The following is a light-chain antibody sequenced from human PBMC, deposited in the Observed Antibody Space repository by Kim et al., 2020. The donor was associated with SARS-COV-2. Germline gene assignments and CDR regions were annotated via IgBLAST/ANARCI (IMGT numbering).Light chain of an antibody. CDR1: ASEPI. Sequence: VALGQTVRITCQETASEPIMQAGTSRSQDRPLYLSSMVNNRPSGIPDRFSGSNSGDTASLTITGAQAEDEADYYCNSRDSGSNHLVFATGTKVTVL. CDR2: VN. J-gene: IGLJ1*01. CDR3: NSRDSGSNHLV. V-gene: IGLV3-19*01.